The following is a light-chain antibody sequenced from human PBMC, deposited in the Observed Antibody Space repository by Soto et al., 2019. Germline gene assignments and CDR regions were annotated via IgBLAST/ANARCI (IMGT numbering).Light chain of an antibody. CDR2: KVN. Sequence: QSALTQPASVSGSPGQSIAISCTGTSSDVGSYERVSWYQQHPGKAPTLMIYKVNKRPSGVSNRFSGSKSGNTASLTISGLQAEDEADYYCCSSVGGPNWVFGGGTKLTVL. J-gene: IGLJ3*02. CDR1: SSDVGSYER. V-gene: IGLV2-23*02. CDR3: CSSVGGPNWV.